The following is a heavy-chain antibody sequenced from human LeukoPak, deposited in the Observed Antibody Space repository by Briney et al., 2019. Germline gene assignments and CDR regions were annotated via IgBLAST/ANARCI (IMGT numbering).Heavy chain of an antibody. CDR3: ARADGSVAGPPSGH. CDR1: GFTFSSYA. Sequence: GGSLRLSCAASGFTFSSYAMHWVRQAPGKGLEWVAIISYDGSDKYYTDSVKGRLTISRDNSKSTLYLQMISLRTEDTAVYYCARADGSVAGPPSGHWGQGTLVTVSS. CDR2: ISYDGSDK. J-gene: IGHJ4*02. V-gene: IGHV3-30-3*01. D-gene: IGHD6-19*01.